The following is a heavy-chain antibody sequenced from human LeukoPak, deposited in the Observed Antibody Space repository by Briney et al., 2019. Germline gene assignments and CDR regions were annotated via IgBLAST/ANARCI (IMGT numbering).Heavy chain of an antibody. CDR2: LKYDGSEK. CDR3: AREWY. CDR1: GFTFTNYW. J-gene: IGHJ4*02. V-gene: IGHV3-7*01. Sequence: GGSLRLSCAASGFTFTNYWMSWVRQAPGKGLEWVASLKYDGSEKYYVDSVKGRFTISRDNAKNSLYLQMNSLRAEDTAVYYCAREWYWGQGTLATVSS.